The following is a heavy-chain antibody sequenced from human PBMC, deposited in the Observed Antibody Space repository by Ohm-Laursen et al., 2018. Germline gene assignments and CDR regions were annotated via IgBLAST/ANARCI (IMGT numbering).Heavy chain of an antibody. CDR1: GFTVSSNY. CDR2: AYSGSGT. Sequence: GSLRLSCAASGFTVSSNYMTWVRQAPGKGLEWVSIAYSGSGTYYADSVKGRFTISRDNSKNTVFLQMDSLRAEDTAVYYCARVGDTSAYYYYLDYWGQGTLVTVSS. D-gene: IGHD3-22*01. J-gene: IGHJ4*02. V-gene: IGHV3-53*01. CDR3: ARVGDTSAYYYYLDY.